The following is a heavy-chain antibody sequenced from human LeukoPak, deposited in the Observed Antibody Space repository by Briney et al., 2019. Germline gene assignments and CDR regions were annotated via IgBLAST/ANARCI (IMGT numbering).Heavy chain of an antibody. Sequence: GGSLRLSCAASEFTFSSYSMSWARHAPGRGLEWVSSIGDSGRKTYYADSVKGRFTISRDNSKSTLYLQMNSLGAEDTAVYYCAGRIAARPWSPPFDYWGQGALVTVSS. D-gene: IGHD6-6*01. CDR2: IGDSGRKT. CDR1: EFTFSSYS. CDR3: AGRIAARPWSPPFDY. V-gene: IGHV3-23*01. J-gene: IGHJ4*02.